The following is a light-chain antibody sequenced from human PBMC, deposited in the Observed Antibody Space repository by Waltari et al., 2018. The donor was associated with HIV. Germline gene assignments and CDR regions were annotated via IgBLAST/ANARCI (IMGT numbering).Light chain of an antibody. CDR1: QSVSSSY. CDR2: GAS. Sequence: DIVLTQSPGTLSFSPGERATLSCRASQSVSSSYLAWYQRKPGQAPRLLIYGASSRATGIPDRFSGSGSGTDFTLTISRLEPEDFAVYYCQQYGSSPPWTFGQGTKVEIK. CDR3: QQYGSSPPWT. J-gene: IGKJ1*01. V-gene: IGKV3-20*01.